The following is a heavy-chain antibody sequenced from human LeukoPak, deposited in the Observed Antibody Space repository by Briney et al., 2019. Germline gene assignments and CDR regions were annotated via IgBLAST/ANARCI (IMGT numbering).Heavy chain of an antibody. CDR2: IYYSGST. J-gene: IGHJ4*02. V-gene: IGHV4-59*01. CDR1: GGSISSYY. Sequence: SETLSLTCTVSGGSISSYYWSWIRQPPGKGLEWIGYIYYSGSTNYNPSLKSRVTISVDTSKNQFSLKLSSVTAADTAVYYCARVLGGAGTSYFDYWGQGTLVTVSS. CDR3: ARVLGGAGTSYFDY. D-gene: IGHD6-19*01.